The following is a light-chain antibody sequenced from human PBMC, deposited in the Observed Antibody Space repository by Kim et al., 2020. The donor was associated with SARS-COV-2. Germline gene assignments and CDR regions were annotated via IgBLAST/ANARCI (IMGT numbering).Light chain of an antibody. CDR1: QSISSW. CDR3: RQADGFPLT. Sequence: DIQMTQSPSSVSASVGDRVTMTCRASQSISSWLAWYQQKAGEAPKLLIYGASTLQSGVPSRFSGSGSGTDFTLTITSLQPEDVATYYCRQADGFPLTFGGGTKVDIK. CDR2: GAS. V-gene: IGKV1-12*01. J-gene: IGKJ4*01.